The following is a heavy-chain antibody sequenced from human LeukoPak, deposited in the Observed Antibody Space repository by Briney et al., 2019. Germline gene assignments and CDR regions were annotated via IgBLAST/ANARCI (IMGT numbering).Heavy chain of an antibody. CDR3: ALSGGINWYGLEC. Sequence: GGSLRLSCAGSGLILSSYAMSWVRQAPGQGLEWMYAISVSDSTYYEDSVKGRFTISRDNSKNTLYLQMNSLRDDDTAVYYCALSGGINWYGLECWGQGTLVTVSS. D-gene: IGHD3-3*01. CDR2: ISVSDST. CDR1: GLILSSYA. J-gene: IGHJ4*02. V-gene: IGHV3-23*01.